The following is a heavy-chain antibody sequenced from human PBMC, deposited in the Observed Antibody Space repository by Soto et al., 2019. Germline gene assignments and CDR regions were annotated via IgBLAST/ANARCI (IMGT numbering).Heavy chain of an antibody. J-gene: IGHJ5*02. CDR1: GFTFSSYA. CDR2: ISGSGGST. CDR3: ANSGLYYYDSSGYQA. Sequence: GGSLRLSCAASGFTFSSYAMSWVRQAPGKGLEWVSAISGSGGSTYYADSVKGRFTISRDNSKNTLYLQMNSLGAEDTAVYYCANSGLYYYDSSGYQAWGQGTLVTVSS. D-gene: IGHD3-22*01. V-gene: IGHV3-23*01.